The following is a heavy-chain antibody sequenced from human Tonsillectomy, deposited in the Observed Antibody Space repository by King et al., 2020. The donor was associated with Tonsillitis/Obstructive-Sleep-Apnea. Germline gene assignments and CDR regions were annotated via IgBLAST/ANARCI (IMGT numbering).Heavy chain of an antibody. CDR3: ARGRGGNWNYYYYMDV. CDR1: VGSFSGYY. J-gene: IGHJ6*03. CDR2: INHIGGT. Sequence: VQLPQWGAGLLKPSETLSLTCAVYVGSFSGYYWSGIRQPPGRGLEWIGEINHIGGTNNNPSPKSRATISVDTSKNQFSLKLSSVTAADTAVYYCARGRGGNWNYYYYMDVWGKGTTVTVSS. V-gene: IGHV4-34*04. D-gene: IGHD4-23*01.